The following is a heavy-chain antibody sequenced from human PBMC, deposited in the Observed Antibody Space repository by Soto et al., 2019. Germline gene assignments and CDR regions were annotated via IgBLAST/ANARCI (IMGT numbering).Heavy chain of an antibody. J-gene: IGHJ2*01. CDR3: ARKVLGSTSRPDWGYCDL. D-gene: IGHD2-2*01. Sequence: EVQLLESGEGLVQPGGSLRLSCVGSGFTFINYAMNWVRQTPGKGLVWVSTISGGGDRTFDADTVKGRFTISRDNSKNAVNVQMNSRRANGAAVYYCARKVLGSTSRPDWGYCDLWGRGTLVTVSS. CDR2: ISGGGDRT. CDR1: GFTFINYA. V-gene: IGHV3-23*01.